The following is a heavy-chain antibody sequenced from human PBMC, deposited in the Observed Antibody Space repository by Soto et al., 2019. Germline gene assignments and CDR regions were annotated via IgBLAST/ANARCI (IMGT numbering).Heavy chain of an antibody. CDR1: GFIFDDYT. CDR2: IRWAGGNS. V-gene: IGHV3-43*01. D-gene: IGHD2-2*01. CDR3: AKNLSCSSTRCETTDDVYGKDV. Sequence: GPLRLSCSASGFIFDDYTMKGVRQAPGKDLEWDSLIRWAGGNSDYADSEEGRFTISRENSKNVLYLQMNSLGTENTAVSYCAKNLSCSSTRCETTDDVYGKDVWGQGTTDTIPS. J-gene: IGHJ6*02.